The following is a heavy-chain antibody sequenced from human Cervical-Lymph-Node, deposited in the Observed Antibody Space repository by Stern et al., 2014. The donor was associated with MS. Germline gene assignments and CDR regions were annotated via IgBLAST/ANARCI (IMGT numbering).Heavy chain of an antibody. CDR3: ARGTTAVTTEPFDP. CDR1: GGTFRSHA. CDR2: IFPISDTP. J-gene: IGHJ5*02. V-gene: IGHV1-69*01. Sequence: QLVQSGAEVKKPGSSGKVSCKISGGTFRSHALSWVRQAAGQGLEWMGAIFPISDTPDYAQKFQGRVTITADESTTTVYMELSNLRSEDTAFYYCARGTTAVTTEPFDPWGQGTLVTVSS. D-gene: IGHD4-17*01.